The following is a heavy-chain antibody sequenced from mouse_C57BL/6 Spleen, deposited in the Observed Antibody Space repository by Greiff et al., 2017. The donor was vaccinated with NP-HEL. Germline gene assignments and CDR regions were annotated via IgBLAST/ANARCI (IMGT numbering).Heavy chain of an antibody. D-gene: IGHD4-1*01. CDR1: GYTFTDYN. CDR2: INPNNGGT. Sequence: VQLKESGPELVKPGASVKIPCKASGYTFTDYNMDWVKQSHGKSLEWIGDINPNNGGTIYNQKFKGKATLTVDKSSSTAYMELRSLTSEDTAVYYCARRANWDLYYAMDYWGQGTSVTVSS. CDR3: ARRANWDLYYAMDY. J-gene: IGHJ4*01. V-gene: IGHV1-18*01.